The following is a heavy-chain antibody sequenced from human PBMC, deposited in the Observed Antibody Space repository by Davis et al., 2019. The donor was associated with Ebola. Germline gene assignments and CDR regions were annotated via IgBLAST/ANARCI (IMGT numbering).Heavy chain of an antibody. D-gene: IGHD2-2*01. CDR2: INANTGGT. CDR3: ARVSGPATIFPVGDAFDI. Sequence: ASVKVSCKTSGYTFTAYYMHWVRQAPGQGLEWMGRINANTGGTNYAQNFQGRVTMTRDTSISTAYMELARLRSDDTAVYYCARVSGPATIFPVGDAFDIWGQGTMVTVSS. V-gene: IGHV1-2*06. J-gene: IGHJ3*02. CDR1: GYTFTAYY.